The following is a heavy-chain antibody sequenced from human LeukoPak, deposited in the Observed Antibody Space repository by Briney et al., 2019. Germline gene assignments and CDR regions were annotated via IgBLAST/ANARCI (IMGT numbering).Heavy chain of an antibody. CDR2: FDPKDGET. D-gene: IGHD6-13*01. Sequence: ASVKVSCKVSGYTLTELSMHWVRQAPGKGLEWMGSFDPKDGETIYAQKFQGRVTMTEDTSTDTAYMELSSLRSEDTAVYYCARGQTPGYSSSWYLVEYYYYYYMDVWGKGTTVTISS. J-gene: IGHJ6*03. CDR3: ARGQTPGYSSSWYLVEYYYYYYMDV. CDR1: GYTLTELS. V-gene: IGHV1-24*01.